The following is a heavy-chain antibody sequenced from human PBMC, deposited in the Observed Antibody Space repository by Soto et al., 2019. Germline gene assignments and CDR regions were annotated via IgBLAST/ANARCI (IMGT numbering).Heavy chain of an antibody. D-gene: IGHD3-10*01. CDR2: IIPIFGTA. J-gene: IGHJ5*02. V-gene: IGHV1-69*13. Sequence: ASVKVSCKASGGTFSSYAISWVRQAPGQGLEWMGGIIPIFGTANYAQKFQGRVTITADESTSTAYMELSSLRSEDTAVYYCARARTVRGVILFDPWGQGTLVTVSS. CDR1: GGTFSSYA. CDR3: ARARTVRGVILFDP.